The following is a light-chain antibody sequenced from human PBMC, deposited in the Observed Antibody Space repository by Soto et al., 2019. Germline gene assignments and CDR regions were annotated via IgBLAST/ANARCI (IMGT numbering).Light chain of an antibody. Sequence: DIQMTQSPSTLSASVGDRVTITCRASQSISSWLAWYQQKPWKAPMLLIYKASVLESGVPSRFSGSGSGTEFTLTIRSLQPDDFATYFCQQYNSLWTFGQGTKVEIK. CDR1: QSISSW. CDR2: KAS. CDR3: QQYNSLWT. J-gene: IGKJ1*01. V-gene: IGKV1-5*03.